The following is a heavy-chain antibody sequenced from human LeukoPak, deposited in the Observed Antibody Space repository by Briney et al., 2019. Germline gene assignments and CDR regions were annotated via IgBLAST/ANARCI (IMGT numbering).Heavy chain of an antibody. V-gene: IGHV4-39*01. CDR2: GLYTGNT. CDR1: GGSIAVNHYY. J-gene: IGHJ4*02. D-gene: IGHD4-17*01. CDR3: ARHHLFIDYGDYRPFYYFDY. Sequence: KASETLSLTCSVSGGSIAVNHYYWGWIRQPPGKGLEWIGSGLYTGNTYSNPSLKSRVTISVDTSKNQFSLKLSSVTAADTAVYYCARHHLFIDYGDYRPFYYFDYWGQRTLVTVSS.